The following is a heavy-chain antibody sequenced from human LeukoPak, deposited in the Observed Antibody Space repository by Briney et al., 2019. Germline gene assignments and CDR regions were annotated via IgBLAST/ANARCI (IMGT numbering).Heavy chain of an antibody. CDR3: ARPLWFGEASIDY. Sequence: GGSLRLSCAASGFTFSDYCMSWIRQAPGKGLEWVSYISSSSSYTNYADSVKGRFTISRDNAKNSLYLQMNSLRAEDTAGYYCARPLWFGEASIDYWGQGTLVTVSS. V-gene: IGHV3-11*03. CDR1: GFTFSDYC. CDR2: ISSSSSYT. J-gene: IGHJ4*02. D-gene: IGHD3-10*01.